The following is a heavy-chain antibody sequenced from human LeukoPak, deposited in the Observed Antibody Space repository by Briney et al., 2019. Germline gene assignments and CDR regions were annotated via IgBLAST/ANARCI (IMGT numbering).Heavy chain of an antibody. CDR2: ISIYNGNT. CDR3: ARDNSVRDEAWWFNP. V-gene: IGHV1-18*01. D-gene: IGHD5-24*01. Sequence: ASVKVSCKASGYSFTSYGLSWVRQAPGQGLEWMGWISIYNGNTNYTQKLQGRLTMTRDTSTSTAYMELRGLRSDDTAVYYCARDNSVRDEAWWFNPWGQGTLVTVSS. CDR1: GYSFTSYG. J-gene: IGHJ5*02.